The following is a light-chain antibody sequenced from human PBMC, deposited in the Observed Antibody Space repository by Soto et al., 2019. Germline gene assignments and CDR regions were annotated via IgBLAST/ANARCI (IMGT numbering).Light chain of an antibody. Sequence: QSALTQPASVSGSPGQSITISRTGTSSDVGGYNYVSWYQQHPGKAPKLMIYEVSNRPSGASNRFSGSKSGNTASLTISGLQAEDEADYYCSSYTSSSTYVCGTGTKVTV. CDR1: SSDVGGYNY. J-gene: IGLJ1*01. CDR3: SSYTSSSTYV. V-gene: IGLV2-14*01. CDR2: EVS.